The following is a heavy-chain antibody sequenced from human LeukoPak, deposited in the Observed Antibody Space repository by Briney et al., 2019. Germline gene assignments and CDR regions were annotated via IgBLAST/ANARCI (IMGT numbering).Heavy chain of an antibody. D-gene: IGHD2-15*01. CDR3: AREFGHCSGDNCFYFFDL. Sequence: ASVKVSCKASGYTLTNYNISWVRQAPGQGLEWMGWINTHKGHTNFLQKFQGRVTVTTDISTNTAYMELRRLRSDDTDVYYCAREFGHCSGDNCFYFFDLWGQGSQVIVSS. V-gene: IGHV1-18*01. J-gene: IGHJ4*02. CDR1: GYTLTNYN. CDR2: INTHKGHT.